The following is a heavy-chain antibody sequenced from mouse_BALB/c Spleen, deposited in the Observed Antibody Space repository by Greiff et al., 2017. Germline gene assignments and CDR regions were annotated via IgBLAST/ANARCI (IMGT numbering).Heavy chain of an antibody. D-gene: IGHD1-1*01. CDR3: ARNNYYGDYYAMDC. CDR2: IWCGGST. Sequence: QVQLQQSGPGLVLLSQSLSITCTVSGFSLTSYGVHWVRQSPGKGLEWLGVIWCGGSTDYNAAFISRLSISKDNSKSQVFFKMNSLQANDTAIYYCARNNYYGDYYAMDCWGQGTSVTVSS. V-gene: IGHV2-2*02. J-gene: IGHJ4*01. CDR1: GFSLTSYG.